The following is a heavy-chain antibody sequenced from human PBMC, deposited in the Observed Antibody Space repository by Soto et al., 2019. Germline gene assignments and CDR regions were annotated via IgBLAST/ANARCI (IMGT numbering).Heavy chain of an antibody. J-gene: IGHJ4*02. V-gene: IGHV1-2*02. CDR2: INPNIGAT. CDR3: ARSRGYSYGRLFDS. Sequence: ASVKVSCKASGYTFTGYYMHWVRQAPGQGLEWMGWINPNIGATNYAQKFQGRVTMTRDTSTSTAYMELSRLRSDDTAVYYCARSRGYSYGRLFDSWGQGTLVTVSS. D-gene: IGHD5-18*01. CDR1: GYTFTGYY.